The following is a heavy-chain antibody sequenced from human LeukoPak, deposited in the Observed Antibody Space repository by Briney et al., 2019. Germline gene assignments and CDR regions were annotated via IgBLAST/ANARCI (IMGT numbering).Heavy chain of an antibody. CDR1: GFTFSSYG. CDR3: AKDQGYDILTGYA. D-gene: IGHD3-9*01. CDR2: ISYDGSNK. J-gene: IGHJ5*02. V-gene: IGHV3-30*18. Sequence: GRSLRLSCAASGFTFSSYGMHWVRQAPGKGLEWVAVISYDGSNKYYADSVRGRFTISRDNSKNTLYLQMNILRAEDTAVYYCAKDQGYDILTGYAWGQGTLVTVSS.